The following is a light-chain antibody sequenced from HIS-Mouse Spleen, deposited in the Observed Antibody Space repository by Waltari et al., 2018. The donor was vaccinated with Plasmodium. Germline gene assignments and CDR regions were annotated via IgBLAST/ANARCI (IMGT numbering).Light chain of an antibody. CDR1: QNVSSN. J-gene: IGKJ1*01. CDR2: GAS. CDR3: QQYNNWPRGT. Sequence: IVMTQSPATLSVSPGERATPPCRASQNVSSNLAWYQQKPGQAPRLLNYGASTRATGIPARFSGSGSGTEFTLTISSMQSEDFAVYYCQQYNNWPRGTFGQGTKVEIK. V-gene: IGKV3-15*01.